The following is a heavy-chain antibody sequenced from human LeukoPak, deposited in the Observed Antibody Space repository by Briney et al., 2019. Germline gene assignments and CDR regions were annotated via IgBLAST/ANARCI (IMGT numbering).Heavy chain of an antibody. Sequence: IPSETLSLTCDVFGGSFTDYFWTWIRQSPGKGLEWIGEINDYIGNTNYNPSLSSRVSISLEKSKNQFSLELRSVTAADTAVYYCARGRIAKIVVVHSFQYGMDVWGQGTTVTVSS. V-gene: IGHV4-34*01. J-gene: IGHJ6*02. CDR2: INDYIGNT. CDR3: ARGRIAKIVVVHSFQYGMDV. CDR1: GGSFTDYF. D-gene: IGHD3-22*01.